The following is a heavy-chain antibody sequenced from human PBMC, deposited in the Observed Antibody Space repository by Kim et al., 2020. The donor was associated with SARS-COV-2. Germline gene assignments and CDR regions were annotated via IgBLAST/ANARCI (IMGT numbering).Heavy chain of an antibody. D-gene: IGHD1-26*01. CDR2: IFYSGST. J-gene: IGHJ4*02. V-gene: IGHV4-59*01. CDR1: DAYISSYY. CDR3: AKSYSTAWFSLDF. Sequence: SETLSLTCTVSDAYISSYYWSWIRQSPGKGLEWIGDIFYSGSTRYNPSHKSRVTISEDPSKRQFSLRLPSLTPADTAIYYCAKSYSTAWFSLDFWGPGILVTVSS.